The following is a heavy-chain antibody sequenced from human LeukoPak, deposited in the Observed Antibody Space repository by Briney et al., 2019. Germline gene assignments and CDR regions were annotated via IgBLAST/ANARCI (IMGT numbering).Heavy chain of an antibody. Sequence: SETLSLTCTVSGGSISSGGYYWSWIRQHPGKGLEWIGYIYYSGSTYYNPSLKSRVTISVDTSKNQFSLKLSSATAADTAVYYCARGFGNYVRFDYWGQGTLVTVSS. CDR2: IYYSGST. V-gene: IGHV4-31*03. CDR3: ARGFGNYVRFDY. J-gene: IGHJ4*02. D-gene: IGHD4-11*01. CDR1: GGSISSGGYY.